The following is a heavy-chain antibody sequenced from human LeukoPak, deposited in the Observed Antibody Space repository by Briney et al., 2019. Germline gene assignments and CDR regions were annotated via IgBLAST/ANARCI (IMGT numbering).Heavy chain of an antibody. Sequence: GGSLRLSCAASGFTFSSYAMSWVRQAPGRGLEWVSAISGSGGSTYYADSVKGRFTISRDNSKNTLYLQMNSLRAEDTAVYYCAKNRYCSGGSCYSYFDYWGQGTLVTVSS. J-gene: IGHJ4*02. D-gene: IGHD2-15*01. V-gene: IGHV3-23*01. CDR3: AKNRYCSGGSCYSYFDY. CDR2: ISGSGGST. CDR1: GFTFSSYA.